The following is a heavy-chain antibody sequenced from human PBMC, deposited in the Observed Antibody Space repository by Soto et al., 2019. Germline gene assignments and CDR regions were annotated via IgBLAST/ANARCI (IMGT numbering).Heavy chain of an antibody. V-gene: IGHV4-31*03. Sequence: PSETLSLTCTVSGGSISSGGFHWSWIRQHPGKGLEWIGYIYDSGTTYNNPSLKSRVTISVDTSKNQFSLKLSSVTAADTAVYYCARGRYCSGGSCTKGPNWFDPWGQGTLVTVS. CDR1: GGSISSGGFH. D-gene: IGHD2-15*01. J-gene: IGHJ5*02. CDR3: ARGRYCSGGSCTKGPNWFDP. CDR2: IYDSGTT.